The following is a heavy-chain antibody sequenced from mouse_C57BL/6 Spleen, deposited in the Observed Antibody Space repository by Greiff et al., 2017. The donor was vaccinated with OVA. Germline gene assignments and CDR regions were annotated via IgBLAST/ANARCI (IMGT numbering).Heavy chain of an antibody. J-gene: IGHJ3*01. V-gene: IGHV1-80*01. D-gene: IGHD1-1*01. CDR2: IYPGDGDT. Sequence: QVQLKQSGAELVKPGASVKISCKASGYAFSSYWMNWVKQRPGKGLEWIGQIYPGDGDTNYNGKFKGKATLTADKSSSTAYMQLSSLTSEDSAVYFCARTVVEEGFAYWGQGTLVTVSA. CDR3: ARTVVEEGFAY. CDR1: GYAFSSYW.